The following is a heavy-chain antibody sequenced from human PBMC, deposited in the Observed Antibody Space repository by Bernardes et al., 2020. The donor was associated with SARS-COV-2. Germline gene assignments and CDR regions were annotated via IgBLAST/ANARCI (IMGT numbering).Heavy chain of an antibody. V-gene: IGHV2-5*02. CDR3: ARRVPAAIYFHNWFDP. Sequence: SGPTLVKPTQTLTLTCTFSGFSLSTSGVGVGWIRQPPGKALEWLALIYWDDDKRYSPSLKSRLTITKDTSKNQVVLTMTNMDPVDTATYYCARRVPAAIYFHNWFDPWGQGTLVTVSS. D-gene: IGHD2-2*01. J-gene: IGHJ5*02. CDR1: GFSLSTSGVG. CDR2: IYWDDDK.